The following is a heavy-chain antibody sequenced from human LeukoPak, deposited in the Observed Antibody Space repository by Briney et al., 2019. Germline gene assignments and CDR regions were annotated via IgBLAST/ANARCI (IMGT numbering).Heavy chain of an antibody. CDR1: GFSFSSYA. V-gene: IGHV3-23*01. J-gene: IGHJ4*02. Sequence: GGSLRLSCAASGFSFSSYAMSWVRQAPGKGLEWVSAISGSGGSAYYADSVKGRFTISRDNSKNTLYLQMNSLRAEDTAVYYCAKGTITIFGAYFDYWGQGTLVTVSS. CDR3: AKGTITIFGAYFDY. CDR2: ISGSGGSA. D-gene: IGHD3-3*01.